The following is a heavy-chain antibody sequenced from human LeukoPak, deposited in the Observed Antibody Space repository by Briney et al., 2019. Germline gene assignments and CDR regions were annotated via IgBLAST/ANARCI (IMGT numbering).Heavy chain of an antibody. J-gene: IGHJ3*02. CDR2: IKQHGSET. Sequence: GGSLRLSCEGSGFTFSNYWMSWVRQAPGKGLEWVANIKQHGSETYYGDSVKVRFTISRDNAKNSLYLQMNSLRAEDTALYYCAKSRAVVVTAFDAFDIWGQGTMVTVSS. V-gene: IGHV3-7*03. D-gene: IGHD3-22*01. CDR3: AKSRAVVVTAFDAFDI. CDR1: GFTFSNYW.